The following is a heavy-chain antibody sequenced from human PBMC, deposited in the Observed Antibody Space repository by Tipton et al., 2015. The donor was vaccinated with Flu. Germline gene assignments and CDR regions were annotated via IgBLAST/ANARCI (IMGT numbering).Heavy chain of an antibody. CDR2: TYYSGST. J-gene: IGHJ6*02. V-gene: IGHV4-59*08. D-gene: IGHD2-8*01. Sequence: TLSLTCTVTGGSISSYYWSWIRQPPGKGLVWIWFTYYSGSTNYNHSLKSRVTISVDTLKNQFSLKLSSVTAADTAVYYCVRHAGVYSSDYYYGVDVWGQGTTVTLSS. CDR1: GGSISSYY. CDR3: VRHAGVYSSDYYYGVDV.